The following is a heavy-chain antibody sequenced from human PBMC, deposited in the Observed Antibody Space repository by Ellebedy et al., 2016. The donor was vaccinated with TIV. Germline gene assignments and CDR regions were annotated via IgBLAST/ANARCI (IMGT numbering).Heavy chain of an antibody. CDR2: IYSGGAT. D-gene: IGHD3-10*01. J-gene: IGHJ6*02. Sequence: PGGSLRLSCTASGFIVSDNYMNWVRQAPGKGLEWVSVIYSGGATSYADSVKGRFTISRHSSSNTLSLQMNALRADDTAVYYCAGGTGSYDREAGYFSYGMDVWGQGTTVTVSS. CDR3: AGGTGSYDREAGYFSYGMDV. V-gene: IGHV3-53*04. CDR1: GFIVSDNY.